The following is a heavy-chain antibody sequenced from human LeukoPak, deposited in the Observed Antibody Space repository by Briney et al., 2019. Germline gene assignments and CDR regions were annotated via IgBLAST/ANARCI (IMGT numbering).Heavy chain of an antibody. CDR2: IYPGDSDT. CDR3: ARHETGSPYYYYMDV. Sequence: GESLKISGKGSGYSFTSYWIGWVRQMPGKGLEWMGNIYPGDSDTRYSPSFQGQVTISADKSISTAYLQWSSLKASDTAMYYCARHETGSPYYYYMDVWGKGTTVTVSS. D-gene: IGHD3-9*01. J-gene: IGHJ6*03. CDR1: GYSFTSYW. V-gene: IGHV5-51*01.